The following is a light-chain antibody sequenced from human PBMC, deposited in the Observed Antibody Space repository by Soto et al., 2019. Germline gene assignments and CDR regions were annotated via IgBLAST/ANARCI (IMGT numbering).Light chain of an antibody. Sequence: QSVLTQPASVSGSPGQSITISCTGTSSDVGGYNYVSWYQKQPGKAPKLMIYDVSDRPSGVSNRFSASKSGNTASLTIFGLQAEDEADYYCCSYTSSSTPWVFGTGTKVTVL. J-gene: IGLJ1*01. CDR2: DVS. CDR3: CSYTSSSTPWV. CDR1: SSDVGGYNY. V-gene: IGLV2-14*03.